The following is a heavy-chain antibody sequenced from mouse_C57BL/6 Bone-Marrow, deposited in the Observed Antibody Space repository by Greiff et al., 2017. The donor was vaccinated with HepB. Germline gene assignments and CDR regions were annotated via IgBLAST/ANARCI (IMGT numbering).Heavy chain of an antibody. V-gene: IGHV14-3*01. CDR2: IDPANGNN. CDR3: ARLYYYGSSYGYAMDD. CDR1: GFNIKNTY. D-gene: IGHD1-1*01. J-gene: IGHJ4*01. Sequence: VQLQQSVAELVRPGASVKLSCTASGFNIKNTYMHWVKQRPEQGLEWIGRIDPANGNNKYAPKFQGKATITADTSSNTAYLQLSSLTSEDTAIYYCARLYYYGSSYGYAMDDWGQGTSVTVAS.